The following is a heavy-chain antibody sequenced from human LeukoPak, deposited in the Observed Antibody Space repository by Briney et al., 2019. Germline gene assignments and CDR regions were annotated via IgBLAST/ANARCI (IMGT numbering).Heavy chain of an antibody. CDR2: ISYSGST. J-gene: IGHJ4*02. D-gene: IGHD2-8*01. Sequence: SETLSLTCAVSCGAISSYYWGWIRQPPGKGLEWIGYISYSGSTDYNPSLKSRVTISVDTSKNQFSLKLTSVTAAAAAVYYCATGPCSMGVCYSYGERFDYWGQGTLVTVSS. V-gene: IGHV4-59*01. CDR3: ATGPCSMGVCYSYGERFDY. CDR1: CGAISSYY.